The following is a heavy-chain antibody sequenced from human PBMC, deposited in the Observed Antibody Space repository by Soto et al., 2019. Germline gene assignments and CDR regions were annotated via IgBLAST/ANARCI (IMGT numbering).Heavy chain of an antibody. D-gene: IGHD3-10*01. CDR3: VKGGWSDS. Sequence: VQLLESGGGLVQPGGSLRLSCTASGFTFSALLMTWVGQAPGKGLEWVSCVSTSGSDTFYADSVKGRFTISRDNSINTLYLHMNSLRADDTAVYYCVKGGWSDSWGQGTLVTVSS. CDR2: VSTSGSDT. CDR1: GFTFSALL. V-gene: IGHV3-23*01. J-gene: IGHJ5*01.